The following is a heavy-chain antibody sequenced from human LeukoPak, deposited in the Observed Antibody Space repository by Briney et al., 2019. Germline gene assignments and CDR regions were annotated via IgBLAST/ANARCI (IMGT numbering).Heavy chain of an antibody. J-gene: IGHJ6*02. CDR3: ARDVVLHGMDV. D-gene: IGHD3-10*01. V-gene: IGHV3-53*01. CDR2: IYSGGST. CDR1: GFTVSSNY. Sequence: PGGSLRLSCVASGFTVSSNYMSWVRQAPGKGLEWVSVIYSGGSTYYADSVKGRFTISRDNSKNTLYLQMNSLRAEDTAVYYCARDVVLHGMDVWGQGTTVTVSS.